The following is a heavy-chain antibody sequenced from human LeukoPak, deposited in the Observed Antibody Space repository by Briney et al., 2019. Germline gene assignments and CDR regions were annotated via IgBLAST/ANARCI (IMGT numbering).Heavy chain of an antibody. CDR2: INSDERSI. CDR3: ARGIYGGNPADY. V-gene: IGHV3-74*01. D-gene: IGHD4-23*01. J-gene: IGHJ4*02. Sequence: PGGSLRLSCAASGFTFSNYWMHWVRQAPGQGLVWVSRINSDERSITYADSVKGRFTISRDNAKNTLYLQMNSLRAEDTAVYYCARGIYGGNPADYWGQGTLVTVSS. CDR1: GFTFSNYW.